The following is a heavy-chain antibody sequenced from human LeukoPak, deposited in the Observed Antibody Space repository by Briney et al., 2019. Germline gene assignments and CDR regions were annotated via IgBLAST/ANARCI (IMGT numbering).Heavy chain of an antibody. J-gene: IGHJ4*02. D-gene: IGHD6-6*01. CDR2: ISSSSSYI. V-gene: IGHV3-21*01. Sequence: GGSLSLTCTVSGFTFSGYSMNWVRQATGKGLEWVSPISSSSSYIYYASPVKRRFTISRDNAKKSLYLQMNGLRVEDAAVYNCTRDRRDSSSLDYWGQGTLVTVSS. CDR3: TRDRRDSSSLDY. CDR1: GFTFSGYS.